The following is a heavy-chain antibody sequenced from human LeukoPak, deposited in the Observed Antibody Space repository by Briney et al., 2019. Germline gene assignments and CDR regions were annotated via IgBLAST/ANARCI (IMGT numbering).Heavy chain of an antibody. CDR1: GGSNY. CDR2: IHYSGSP. CDR3: ARHSNWNGGVDWFDP. D-gene: IGHD1-20*01. Sequence: LETLSLTCTVSGGSNYWTWIRQAPGKGLEWIAYIHYSGSPHYSPSLRSRVTISIDTSKNQLSLKLNSVTAADTAVYYCARHSNWNGGVDWFDPWGQGTQVTVSS. J-gene: IGHJ5*02. V-gene: IGHV4-59*08.